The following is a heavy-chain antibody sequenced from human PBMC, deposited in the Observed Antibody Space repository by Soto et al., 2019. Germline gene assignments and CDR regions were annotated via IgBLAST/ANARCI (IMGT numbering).Heavy chain of an antibody. CDR1: GGSISSSSYF. CDR3: ATRFYTSGGLFDY. CDR2: IYYSRSN. D-gene: IGHD2-2*02. V-gene: IGHV4-39*01. J-gene: IGHJ4*02. Sequence: SETLSLTCTVSGGSISSSSYFWGWLRPPPGKGLEWIGSIYYSRSNYYNPSLKSRVTISVDTSKNQFSLKLASVTAADTAVYYCATRFYTSGGLFDYWGQGTPVTVSS.